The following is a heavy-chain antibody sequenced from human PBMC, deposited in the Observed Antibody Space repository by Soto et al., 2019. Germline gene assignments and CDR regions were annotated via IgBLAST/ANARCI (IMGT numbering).Heavy chain of an antibody. CDR1: GGSISSYY. CDR3: ASLLVATDSADAFDI. Sequence: SETLSLTCTVSGGSISSYYWSWIRQPPGKGLEWIGYIYYSGSTNYNPSLKSRVTISVDTSKNQFSLKLSSVTAADTAVYYCASLLVATDSADAFDIWGQGTMVTVSS. V-gene: IGHV4-59*01. J-gene: IGHJ3*02. CDR2: IYYSGST. D-gene: IGHD5-12*01.